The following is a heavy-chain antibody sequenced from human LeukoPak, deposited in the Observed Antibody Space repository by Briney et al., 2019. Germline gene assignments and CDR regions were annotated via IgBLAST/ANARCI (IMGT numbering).Heavy chain of an antibody. CDR2: ISWEGQTT. J-gene: IGHJ4*02. Sequence: PGGSLRHSCAASGFTFDYYAMHWVRQAPGKGLDWVSLISWEGQTTYYADSVRGRFSISRYNNKNSLFLEMNSLTTDDTGFYYCTRDTDFGSPTNYFDHMSQGTLVGVSS. CDR3: TRDTDFGSPTNYFDH. D-gene: IGHD3-10*01. V-gene: IGHV3-43*01. CDR1: GFTFDYYA.